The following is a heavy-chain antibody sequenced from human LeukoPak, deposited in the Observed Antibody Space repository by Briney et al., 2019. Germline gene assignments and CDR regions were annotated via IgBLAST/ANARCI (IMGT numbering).Heavy chain of an antibody. V-gene: IGHV1-46*03. Sequence: GASVKVSCKASGYTFTSYYMHWVRQAPGQGLERMGIINPSGGSTSYAQKFQGRVTMTRDTSTSTVYMELSSLRSEDTAVYYCARASDSSGYYAPQHYFDYWGQGTLVTVSS. D-gene: IGHD3-22*01. CDR1: GYTFTSYY. CDR3: ARASDSSGYYAPQHYFDY. J-gene: IGHJ4*02. CDR2: INPSGGST.